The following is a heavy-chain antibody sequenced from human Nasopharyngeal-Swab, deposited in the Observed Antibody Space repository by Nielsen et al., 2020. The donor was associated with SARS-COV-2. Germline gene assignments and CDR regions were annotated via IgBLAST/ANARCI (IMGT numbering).Heavy chain of an antibody. CDR1: GYTFTSYD. CDR2: IIPSGGST. V-gene: IGHV1-46*04. D-gene: IGHD1-14*01. Sequence: ASVKVSRKASGYTFTSYDINWVRQAPGQGPEWMGLIIPSGGSTTYAQRLQGRVTMTRDTSTTTFYMELSSLRFEDTAMYYCARSRGAGVLDYWGQGSLVTVSS. J-gene: IGHJ4*02. CDR3: ARSRGAGVLDY.